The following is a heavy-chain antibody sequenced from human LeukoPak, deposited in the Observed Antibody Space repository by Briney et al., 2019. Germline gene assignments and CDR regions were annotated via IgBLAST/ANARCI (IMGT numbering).Heavy chain of an antibody. Sequence: SETLSFTCTVSGGSISSYYWSWIRQPPGKGLEWIGYIYYSGSTNYNPPLKSRVTISVDTSKNQFSLKLSSVTAADTAVYYCASGVGSAMVTGYFDYWGQGTLVTVSS. CDR2: IYYSGST. J-gene: IGHJ4*02. V-gene: IGHV4-59*01. D-gene: IGHD5-18*01. CDR1: GGSISSYY. CDR3: ASGVGSAMVTGYFDY.